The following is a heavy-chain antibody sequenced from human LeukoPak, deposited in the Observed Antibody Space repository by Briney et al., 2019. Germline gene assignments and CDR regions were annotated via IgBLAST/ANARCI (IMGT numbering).Heavy chain of an antibody. Sequence: GGSLGLSCAASGFTFSNYEMNWVRQAPGKGLEWVSYISNSGNTIYYADSMKGRFTISRDNAKNSLYLQMNSLRAEDTAVYYCARGSRDGYNTPFDSWGQGTLVTVSS. D-gene: IGHD5-24*01. CDR3: ARGSRDGYNTPFDS. CDR1: GFTFSNYE. V-gene: IGHV3-48*03. J-gene: IGHJ4*02. CDR2: ISNSGNTI.